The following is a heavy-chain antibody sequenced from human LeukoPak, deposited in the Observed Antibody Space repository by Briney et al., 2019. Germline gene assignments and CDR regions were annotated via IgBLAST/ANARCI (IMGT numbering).Heavy chain of an antibody. D-gene: IGHD5-24*01. J-gene: IGHJ3*01. CDR1: GFSLDDYA. CDR3: AKEGDGYH. CDR2: INWNSGST. Sequence: QAGGSLRLSCAGSGFSLDDYAMHWVRQAPGKGLEWVSGINWNSGSTRYAASVKGRFTISRDNAKKSLYLQMNSLRTEDTALYYCAKEGDGYHWGQGTMVTVSS. V-gene: IGHV3-9*01.